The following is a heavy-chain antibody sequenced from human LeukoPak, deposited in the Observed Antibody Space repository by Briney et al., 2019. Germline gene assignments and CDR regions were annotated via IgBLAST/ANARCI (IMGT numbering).Heavy chain of an antibody. CDR3: AKSREEIRGLDAFDI. J-gene: IGHJ3*02. D-gene: IGHD5-24*01. V-gene: IGHV4-31*03. CDR2: IYYSGST. CDR1: GGSISSDDYC. Sequence: SQTLSLTCSVSGGSISSDDYCWNWIRQHPGKGLEWIGYIYYSGSTYYNPSLKSRVALSVDTSKNQFSLKLSSLTAADTAVYNCAKSREEIRGLDAFDIWGQGTMVTVSS.